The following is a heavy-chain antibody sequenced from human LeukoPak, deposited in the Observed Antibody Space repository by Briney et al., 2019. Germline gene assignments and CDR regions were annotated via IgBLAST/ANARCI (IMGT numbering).Heavy chain of an antibody. CDR3: GRGNKSFDP. J-gene: IGHJ5*02. CDR2: INPNTGGT. Sequence: ASVKVSCKASGYTFTVYYMHWVRQAPGQGLEWMGWINPNTGGTNYAQKFQGRVTMTKDTSTNAAYMELNKLTSDDTAVYYCGRGNKSFDPWGQGTLVTVSS. V-gene: IGHV1-2*02. CDR1: GYTFTVYY.